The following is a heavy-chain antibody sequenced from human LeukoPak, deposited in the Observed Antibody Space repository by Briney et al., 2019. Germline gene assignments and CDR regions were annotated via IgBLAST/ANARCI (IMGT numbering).Heavy chain of an antibody. J-gene: IGHJ6*03. CDR2: ISAGGGSR. CDR1: GFTFSSYA. D-gene: IGHD5-12*01. Sequence: PGGSLRLSCAASGFTFSSYAMSWVRQAPGKGRGWVSGISAGGGSRYYADFVEGRFTISRDNSKNTLYLEVNSLRAEDTAVYNCAKDGGYSANIYYMDVWGKGTTVTVSS. V-gene: IGHV3-23*01. CDR3: AKDGGYSANIYYMDV.